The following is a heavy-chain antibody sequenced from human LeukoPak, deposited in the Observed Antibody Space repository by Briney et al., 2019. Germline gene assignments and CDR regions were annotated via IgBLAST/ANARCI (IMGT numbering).Heavy chain of an antibody. CDR1: GYTFTSYA. D-gene: IGHD3-22*01. CDR2: INGGNGNT. Sequence: GASAKVSCKASGYTFTSYAMHWVRQAPAQRLEWMGWINGGNGNTKYSQKFQGRVTITRDTSASTAYMELSSLRSEDTAVYYCARVDSNYYYYYGMDVWGQGTTVTVSS. CDR3: ARVDSNYYYYYGMDV. V-gene: IGHV1-3*01. J-gene: IGHJ6*02.